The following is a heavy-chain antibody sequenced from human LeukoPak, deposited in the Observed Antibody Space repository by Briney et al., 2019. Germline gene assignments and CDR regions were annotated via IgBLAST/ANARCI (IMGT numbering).Heavy chain of an antibody. V-gene: IGHV3-11*06. D-gene: IGHD6-13*01. CDR3: ARVVSAGVLGYYYGMDV. J-gene: IGHJ6*02. Sequence: GGSLRLSCAASGFTSSAFYMSWIRQTPGKGLEYLSYLKGDNGDINYADSVRGRFTISRDNSKNTLYLQMNSLRAEDTAVYYCARVVSAGVLGYYYGMDVWGQGTTVTVSS. CDR2: LKGDNGDI. CDR1: GFTSSAFY.